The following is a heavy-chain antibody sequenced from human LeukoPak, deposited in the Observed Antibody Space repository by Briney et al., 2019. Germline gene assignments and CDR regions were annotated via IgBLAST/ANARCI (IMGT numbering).Heavy chain of an antibody. CDR2: IYYSGST. V-gene: IGHV4-31*03. J-gene: IGHJ5*02. CDR3: ARSPTYDFWSGYYYFDP. CDR1: GGSISSGGYY. D-gene: IGHD3-3*01. Sequence: SQTLSLTCTVSGGSISSGGYYWSWIRQHPGKGLEWIGYIYYSGSTYYNPSLKSRVTISVDTSKNQFSLKLSSVTAADTAVYYCARSPTYDFWSGYYYFDPWGQGTLVTVSS.